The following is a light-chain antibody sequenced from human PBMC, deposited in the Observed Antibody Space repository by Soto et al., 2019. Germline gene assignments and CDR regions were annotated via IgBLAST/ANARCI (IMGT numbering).Light chain of an antibody. CDR3: QQYTKGGT. Sequence: EIVMTQSPATLSVSPGERVTLSCRASQSVGSNLAWYQKKPGQAPRLLIYSAATRATGIPARFSGSGSGTEFTLPISSLQSEDFGVYYCQQYTKGGTFGQGTKV. CDR2: SAA. CDR1: QSVGSN. J-gene: IGKJ1*01. V-gene: IGKV3-15*01.